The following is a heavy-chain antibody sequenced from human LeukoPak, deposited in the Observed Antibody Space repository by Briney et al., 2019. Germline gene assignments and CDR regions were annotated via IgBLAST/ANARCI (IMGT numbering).Heavy chain of an antibody. J-gene: IGHJ4*02. D-gene: IGHD3-9*01. CDR2: ISGSGGST. Sequence: GGSLRLSCAASGFTFSSYAMSWVRQAPGKGLEWVSAISGSGGSTYYADSVKGRFTISRDNSKNTLYLQMNSLRAEDTAVYYCAKSPVGDILTGYFYYFDYWGQGTLVTVSS. CDR3: AKSPVGDILTGYFYYFDY. V-gene: IGHV3-23*01. CDR1: GFTFSSYA.